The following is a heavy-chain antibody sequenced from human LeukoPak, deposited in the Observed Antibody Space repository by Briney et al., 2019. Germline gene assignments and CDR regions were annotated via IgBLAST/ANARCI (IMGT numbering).Heavy chain of an antibody. J-gene: IGHJ4*02. CDR3: ARDPFDYYDSRTFFDY. D-gene: IGHD3-22*01. V-gene: IGHV3-21*01. CDR2: ISSSSSYI. Sequence: GGSLRLSCAASGFTFSSYSMNWVRQAPGKGLEWVSSISSSSSYIYYADSVKGRFTISRDNAKNSLYLQMNSLRAEDTAVYYCARDPFDYYDSRTFFDYWGQGTLVTVSS. CDR1: GFTFSSYS.